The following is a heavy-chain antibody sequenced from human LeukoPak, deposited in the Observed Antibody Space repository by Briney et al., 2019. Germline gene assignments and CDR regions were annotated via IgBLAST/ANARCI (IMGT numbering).Heavy chain of an antibody. CDR2: INHSGST. D-gene: IGHD3-22*01. V-gene: IGHV4-34*01. J-gene: IGHJ4*02. Sequence: PSETLSLTCAVYGGSFSGYYWSWIRQPPRKGLEWIGEINHSGSTNYNPSLKSRVTISVDTSKNQFSLKLSSVTAADTAVYYCARGRAYYYDTSGYSGSFSYWGQGTLVTVSS. CDR1: GGSFSGYY. CDR3: ARGRAYYYDTSGYSGSFSY.